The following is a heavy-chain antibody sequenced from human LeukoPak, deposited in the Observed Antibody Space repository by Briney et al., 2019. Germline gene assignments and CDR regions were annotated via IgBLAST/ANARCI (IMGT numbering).Heavy chain of an antibody. CDR3: ARTPIPLYSSSLGLPPPYSYFDY. CDR2: IIPIFGAA. D-gene: IGHD6-13*01. CDR1: GGTFSSYA. J-gene: IGHJ4*02. V-gene: IGHV1-69*13. Sequence: ASVKVSCKASGGTFSSYAISWVRHAPGQGLEWRGGIIPIFGAANYAQKLQGRVTITADESTSTAYMELSSLRSEDTAVYYCARTPIPLYSSSLGLPPPYSYFDYWGQGTLVTVSS.